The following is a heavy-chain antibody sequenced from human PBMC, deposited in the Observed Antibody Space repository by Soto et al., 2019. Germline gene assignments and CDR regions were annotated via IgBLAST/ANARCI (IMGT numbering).Heavy chain of an antibody. Sequence: QVQLVQSGAAVSKPGSSVKVSCKASGGTFGIYAVGWVRQAPGQGLEWMGGIIPAFGTTKNSQKFQDRVDITADESTNTVYMELRGLRFDDTAVYYCARVPRRMLCGHTRSGMDVWGQGTTVTVSS. V-gene: IGHV1-69*01. J-gene: IGHJ6*02. CDR1: GGTFGIYA. CDR3: ARVPRRMLCGHTRSGMDV. D-gene: IGHD2-2*01. CDR2: IIPAFGTT.